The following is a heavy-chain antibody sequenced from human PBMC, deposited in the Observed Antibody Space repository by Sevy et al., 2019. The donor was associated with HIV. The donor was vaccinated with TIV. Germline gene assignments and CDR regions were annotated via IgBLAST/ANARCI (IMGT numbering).Heavy chain of an antibody. CDR3: ARACTAAGYKSGPIDAFDV. Sequence: QLGGSLRLSCAASGFTFSTYDMHWVRQVAGEGLEWVSGIGTLLDTYYAASVKGRFIISRDNAKNSLFLQMNSLRAGDTAIYYCARACTAAGYKSGPIDAFDVWGQGTVVTVSS. CDR1: GFTFSTYD. J-gene: IGHJ3*01. V-gene: IGHV3-13*01. CDR2: IGTLLDT. D-gene: IGHD6-13*01.